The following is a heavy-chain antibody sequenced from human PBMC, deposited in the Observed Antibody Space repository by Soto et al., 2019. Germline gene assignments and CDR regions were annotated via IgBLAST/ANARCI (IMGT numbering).Heavy chain of an antibody. V-gene: IGHV4-59*08. J-gene: IGHJ4*02. Sequence: SGTLALTFTVSGGSISSYYWSWIRQPPGKGLEWIGYIYYSGSTNYNPSLKSRVTISVDTSKNQFSLKLSSVTAADTAVYYCARHPTVTEYYFDYWGQGTLVTVSS. CDR3: ARHPTVTEYYFDY. CDR2: IYYSGST. D-gene: IGHD4-17*01. CDR1: GGSISSYY.